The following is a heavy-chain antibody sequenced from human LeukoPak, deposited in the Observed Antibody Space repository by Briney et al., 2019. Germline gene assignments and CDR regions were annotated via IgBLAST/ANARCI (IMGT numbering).Heavy chain of an antibody. Sequence: PSETLSLTCSVANGAVKIYYWTWIRQPPGQGLGWIGHFLYSGTTTYRASVDGPLTISVDNTKNTVSLSLFSVTAADTAVYYCATLVYSRGRYHFDTWGQGTLVTVSS. CDR3: ATLVYSRGRYHFDT. V-gene: IGHV4-59*02. CDR2: FLYSGTT. J-gene: IGHJ4*02. D-gene: IGHD6-19*01. CDR1: NGAVKIYY.